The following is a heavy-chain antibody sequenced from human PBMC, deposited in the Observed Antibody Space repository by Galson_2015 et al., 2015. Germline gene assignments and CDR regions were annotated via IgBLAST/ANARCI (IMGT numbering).Heavy chain of an antibody. V-gene: IGHV1-46*01. D-gene: IGHD3-10*01. CDR3: ARWGDYFDSGSYYNI. CDR1: GYTFTSYY. CDR2: INPNGGST. Sequence: SVKVSCKASGYTFTSYYIHWVRQAPGQGLEWMGLINPNGGSTSYPQSFQGRVTMTRDTSTSTVYMELSSLRSDDTALYYCARWGDYFDSGSYYNIWGQGTLVTVSS. J-gene: IGHJ4*02.